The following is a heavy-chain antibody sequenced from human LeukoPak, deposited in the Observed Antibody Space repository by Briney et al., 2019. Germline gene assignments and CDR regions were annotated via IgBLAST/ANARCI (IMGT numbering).Heavy chain of an antibody. CDR1: GYSINNYW. J-gene: IGHJ5*02. CDR2: IYPADSDI. Sequence: GESLKISCKGSGYSINNYWIGWVRQMPGKGLEWMWIIYPADSDIRYSPSFQGQVTISADKSISTVYLQWSSLKASDTAMYYCAGQEYCSGGSCYTWFDPWGQGTLVTVSS. CDR3: AGQEYCSGGSCYTWFDP. D-gene: IGHD2-15*01. V-gene: IGHV5-51*01.